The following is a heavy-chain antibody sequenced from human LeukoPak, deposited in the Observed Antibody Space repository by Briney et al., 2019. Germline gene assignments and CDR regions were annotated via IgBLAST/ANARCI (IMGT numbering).Heavy chain of an antibody. J-gene: IGHJ4*02. CDR1: GFTFDDYG. V-gene: IGHV3-20*04. CDR2: INWNGVST. Sequence: SGGSLRLSCAASGFTFDDYGMNWVRQAPGKGLEWVPAINWNGVSTVHADSVRGRFTISRDNAKNSLYLQMNSLRAEDTALYYCARDGYCSGGDCYSHFDFWGQGTLVTVSS. CDR3: ARDGYCSGGDCYSHFDF. D-gene: IGHD2-15*01.